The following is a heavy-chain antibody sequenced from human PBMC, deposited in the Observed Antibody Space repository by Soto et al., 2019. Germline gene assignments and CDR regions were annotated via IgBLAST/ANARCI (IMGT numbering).Heavy chain of an antibody. V-gene: IGHV1-69*01. Sequence: QVQLVQSGAEVKKPGSSVKVSCKASGGTFSSYAISWVRQAPGQGLEWMGGIIPIFGTANYAQKFQGRVTITADESTSTAYMELSSLRSEDTAVYYCARDPRYYYDSSGYYPEEHYGMDVWGQGTTVTVSS. D-gene: IGHD3-22*01. J-gene: IGHJ6*02. CDR2: IIPIFGTA. CDR3: ARDPRYYYDSSGYYPEEHYGMDV. CDR1: GGTFSSYA.